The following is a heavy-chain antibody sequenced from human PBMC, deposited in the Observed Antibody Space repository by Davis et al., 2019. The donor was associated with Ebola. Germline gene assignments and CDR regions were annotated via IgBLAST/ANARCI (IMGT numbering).Heavy chain of an antibody. Sequence: ASVKVSCKASGYTFTSYAMHWVRQAPGQRLEWMGWINAGNGNTKYSQKFQGRVTITRDTSASTAYMELSSLRSEDTAVYYCATDRVEMTTIVGGNWFDPWGQGTLVTVSS. J-gene: IGHJ5*02. CDR3: ATDRVEMTTIVGGNWFDP. D-gene: IGHD5-24*01. CDR2: INAGNGNT. V-gene: IGHV1-3*01. CDR1: GYTFTSYA.